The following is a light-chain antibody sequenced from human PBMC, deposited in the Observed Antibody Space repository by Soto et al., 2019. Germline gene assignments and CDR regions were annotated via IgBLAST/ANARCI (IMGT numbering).Light chain of an antibody. CDR3: ETWDDNTWV. CDR2: LEGDGSY. CDR1: SGHSSFI. J-gene: IGLJ3*02. V-gene: IGLV4-60*02. Sequence: QPVLTQSSSASASLGSSVKLTCTLSSGHSSFIIAWHQQQPGKAPRFLMKLEGDGSYDKGSGVPERFPGSSSGADRYLTISILHFEDEADYYCETWDDNTWVFRGGTPLPVL.